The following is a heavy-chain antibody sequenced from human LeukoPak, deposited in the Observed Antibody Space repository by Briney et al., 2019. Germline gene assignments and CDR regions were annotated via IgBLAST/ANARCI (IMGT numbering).Heavy chain of an antibody. CDR1: GFTFSSYW. CDR2: IKEDGSEK. Sequence: GGSLRLSCAASGFTFSSYWMSWVRQAPGKGLERVANIKEDGSEKHYVDSVKGRFTISRDNAKKPLFLQMNSLRVEDTAVYYCARGRNLAVWGQGTTVTVSS. V-gene: IGHV3-7*01. J-gene: IGHJ6*02. CDR3: ARGRNLAV.